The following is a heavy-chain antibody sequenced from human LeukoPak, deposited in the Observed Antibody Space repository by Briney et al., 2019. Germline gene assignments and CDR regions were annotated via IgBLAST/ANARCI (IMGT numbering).Heavy chain of an antibody. CDR2: IVVGSGNT. D-gene: IGHD5-24*01. Sequence: ASVKVSCKASGFTFTSSAMQWVRQARGQRLEWIGWIVVGSGNTNYAQKFQERVTITRDMSTSTAYMELSSLRAEDTAVYYCAKDDQRWLQSGVFDYWGQGTLVTVSS. CDR1: GFTFTSSA. J-gene: IGHJ4*02. V-gene: IGHV1-58*02. CDR3: AKDDQRWLQSGVFDY.